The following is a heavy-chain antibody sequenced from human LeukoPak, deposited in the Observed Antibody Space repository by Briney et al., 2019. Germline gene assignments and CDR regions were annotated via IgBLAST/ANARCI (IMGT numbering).Heavy chain of an antibody. CDR2: IHGSGNT. CDR3: ASTVGWLQFGLAIYH. V-gene: IGHV4-59*01. J-gene: IGHJ5*02. Sequence: SETLSLTCTVAGASISSWYWSWIRQPPGKGLEWIGNIHGSGNTNYNPSLQSRLTISEDTSKNQFSLKLTSVTAADTATYYCASTVGWLQFGLAIYHWGQGTLVTVSS. D-gene: IGHD5-24*01. CDR1: GASISSWY.